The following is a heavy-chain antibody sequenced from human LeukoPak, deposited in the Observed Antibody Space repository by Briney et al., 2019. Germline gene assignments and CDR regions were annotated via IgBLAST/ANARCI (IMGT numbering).Heavy chain of an antibody. J-gene: IGHJ6*02. CDR3: ARDRWELLSNSYHYCGLDV. V-gene: IGHV3-7*01. Sequence: GGSLRLSCAASGFISSSYWMSWVRQAPGKGLEWVANIKQDGSEKCYVDSVKGRFTISRDNAKNSLYLQMNSLRAEDTAVYYCARDRWELLSNSYHYCGLDVWGQGTTVTVSS. D-gene: IGHD2-15*01. CDR2: IKQDGSEK. CDR1: GFISSSYW.